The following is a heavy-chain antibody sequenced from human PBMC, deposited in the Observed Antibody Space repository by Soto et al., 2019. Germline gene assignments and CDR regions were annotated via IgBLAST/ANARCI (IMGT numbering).Heavy chain of an antibody. Sequence: GSSVKVSCKVSGYTLTELSMHWVRQAPGKGLEWMGGFDPEDGETIYAQKFQGRVTMTEDTSTDTAYMELSSLRSEDTAVYYCATDRPYGAPDAFDIWGQGTMVTVSS. CDR1: GYTLTELS. D-gene: IGHD1-26*01. V-gene: IGHV1-24*01. CDR2: FDPEDGET. J-gene: IGHJ3*02. CDR3: ATDRPYGAPDAFDI.